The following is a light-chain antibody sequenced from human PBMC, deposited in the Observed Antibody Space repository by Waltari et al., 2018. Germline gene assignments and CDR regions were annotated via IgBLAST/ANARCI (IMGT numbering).Light chain of an antibody. CDR3: SSYTSSSTYV. Sequence: QSALTQPASVSGSPGQSITISCTGTSTAVGGYNYVSWYQQHPGKAPKVMIYEVSNRPSGVSNRFSGSKSGNTASLTISGLQAEDEADYYCSSYTSSSTYVFGTGTKVTVL. CDR2: EVS. CDR1: STAVGGYNY. J-gene: IGLJ1*01. V-gene: IGLV2-14*01.